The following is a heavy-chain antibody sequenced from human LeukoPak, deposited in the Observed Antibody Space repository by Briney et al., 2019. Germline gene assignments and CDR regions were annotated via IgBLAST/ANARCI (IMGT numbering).Heavy chain of an antibody. V-gene: IGHV4-59*01. CDR1: GGSISSYY. CDR3: ATSERGYSYGYGFDY. D-gene: IGHD5-18*01. Sequence: ASETLSLTCTVSGGSISSYYWSWIRQPPAKGLEWIGYIYYSGSTNYNPSLKSRVTISVDTSKKQCTLKLSAVTAADTAVYYCATSERGYSYGYGFDYWGQGTLVTVSS. CDR2: IYYSGST. J-gene: IGHJ4*02.